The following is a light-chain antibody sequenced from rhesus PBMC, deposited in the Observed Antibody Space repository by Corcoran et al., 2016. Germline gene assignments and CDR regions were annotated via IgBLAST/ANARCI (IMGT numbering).Light chain of an antibody. CDR3: QQRNSYPLT. CDR1: QGISSY. CDR2: DAS. Sequence: DIQLTQSPSSLSASVGDRVTITCRASQGISSYFAWYQQKSGKAPNLLIYDASNLQIGVPSRFSGSGSGTEFTLTISSLQPEDFATYYCQQRNSYPLTFGGGTKVEIK. V-gene: IGKV1-38*01. J-gene: IGKJ4*01.